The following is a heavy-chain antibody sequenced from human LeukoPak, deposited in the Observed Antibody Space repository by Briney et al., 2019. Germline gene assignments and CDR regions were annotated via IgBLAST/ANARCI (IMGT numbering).Heavy chain of an antibody. D-gene: IGHD3-22*01. J-gene: IGHJ3*02. CDR1: GVSISSSL. CDR3: VRGNYDNRGYANAFDI. Sequence: PSGTLSLTCTVSGVSISSSLWSWIRQPPGKRLEWIGYIYYNGNTNSNPSLKSRVTISADTSKNQFSLKLSSLTAADTAVYYCVRGNYDNRGYANAFDIWGQGAMVTVSS. CDR2: IYYNGNT. V-gene: IGHV4-59*01.